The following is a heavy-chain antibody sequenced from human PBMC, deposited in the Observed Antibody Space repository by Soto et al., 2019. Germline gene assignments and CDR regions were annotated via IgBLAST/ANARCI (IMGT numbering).Heavy chain of an antibody. CDR2: MNTKTGDT. V-gene: IGHV1-8*01. Sequence: QVQLVQSGAEVRKPGASVKVSCKASGYTFTDYGINWVRQAAGQGLEWMGWMNTKTGDTVYAQQFQGRVSMTRTTSISTAYMDLNGLKSDDTAVYFWARGGYSVGGATVYWGQGTLVTVSS. J-gene: IGHJ4*02. D-gene: IGHD1-26*01. CDR1: GYTFTDYG. CDR3: ARGGYSVGGATVY.